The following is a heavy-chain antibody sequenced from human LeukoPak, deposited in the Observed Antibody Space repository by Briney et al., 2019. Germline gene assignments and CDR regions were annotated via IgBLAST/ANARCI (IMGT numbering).Heavy chain of an antibody. V-gene: IGHV4-30-4*01. CDR3: ARGGGVPAAHYGMDV. J-gene: IGHJ6*02. Sequence: SETLSLTCTVSGGSISSGDYYWSWIRQPPGTGLEWIGYIYYSGSTYYNPSLKSRVTISVDTSKNQFSLKLSSVTAADTAVYYCARGGGVPAAHYGMDVWGQGTTVTVSS. CDR2: IYYSGST. CDR1: GGSISSGDYY. D-gene: IGHD2-2*01.